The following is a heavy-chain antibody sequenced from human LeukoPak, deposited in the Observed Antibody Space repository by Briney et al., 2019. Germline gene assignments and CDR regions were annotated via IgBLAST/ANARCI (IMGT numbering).Heavy chain of an antibody. CDR2: ISYDRSNK. D-gene: IGHD2-15*01. J-gene: IGHJ4*02. V-gene: IGHV3-30*04. Sequence: GGSLRLSCAASGFTFSSYAMHWVRQAPGKGLEWVAVISYDRSNKYYADSVKGRFTISRDNSKNTLYLQMNSLRAEDTAVYYCASEYCSGGSCYSLDYWGQGTLVPVSS. CDR3: ASEYCSGGSCYSLDY. CDR1: GFTFSSYA.